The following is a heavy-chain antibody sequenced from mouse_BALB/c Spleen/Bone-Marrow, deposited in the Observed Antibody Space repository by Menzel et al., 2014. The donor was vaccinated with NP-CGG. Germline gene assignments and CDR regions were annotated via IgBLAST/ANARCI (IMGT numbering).Heavy chain of an antibody. V-gene: IGHV5-17*02. CDR2: ISSGSSST. Sequence: EVKVVESGGGLVQPGGSRKLSCAAPGFTFSSFGMHWVRQAPEKGLEWVAFISSGSSSTYYTDTVEGRFTISRDNPKNTLFLQMTSLRSEDTAMYYCGRGDYWGQGTTLTVSS. CDR3: GRGDY. CDR1: GFTFSSFG. J-gene: IGHJ2*01.